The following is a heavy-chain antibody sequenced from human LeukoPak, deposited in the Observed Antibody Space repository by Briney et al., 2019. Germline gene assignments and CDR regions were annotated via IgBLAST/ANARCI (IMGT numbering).Heavy chain of an antibody. D-gene: IGHD2-15*01. V-gene: IGHV1-8*02. Sequence: ASVKVSCKASGYTFTGYYMHWVRQAPGQGLEWMGWMNPNSGNTGCAQKFQGRVTMTRNTSISTAYMELSSLRSEDTAVYYCARVKFQLGYCSGGSCSTDYYYMDVWGKGTTVTISS. J-gene: IGHJ6*03. CDR1: GYTFTGYY. CDR3: ARVKFQLGYCSGGSCSTDYYYMDV. CDR2: MNPNSGNT.